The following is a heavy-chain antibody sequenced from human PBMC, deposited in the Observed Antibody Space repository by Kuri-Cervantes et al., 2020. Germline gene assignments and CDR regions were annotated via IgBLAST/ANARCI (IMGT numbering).Heavy chain of an antibody. V-gene: IGHV3-21*04. CDR2: ISSSSSYI. CDR3: AKDSLNYYGSGSYFDY. Sequence: GGSLRLSCAASGFTFSSYSMNWVRQAPGKGLEWVSSISSSSSYIYYADSVKGRFTISRDNAKNSLYLQMNSLRAEDTALYYCAKDSLNYYGSGSYFDYWGQGTLVTVSS. CDR1: GFTFSSYS. D-gene: IGHD3-10*01. J-gene: IGHJ4*02.